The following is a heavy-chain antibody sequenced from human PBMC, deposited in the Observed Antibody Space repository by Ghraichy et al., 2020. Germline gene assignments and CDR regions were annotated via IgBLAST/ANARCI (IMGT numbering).Heavy chain of an antibody. D-gene: IGHD3-10*01. J-gene: IGHJ5*02. CDR1: GGSFSGYY. Sequence: SQTLSLTCAVYGGSFSGYYWSWIRQPPGKGLEWFGEINNSGSTNYNPSLKSRVTIPVETSKNQFSLKLSSVTAADTAVYYCEGVPDDSANWFDAWCQGTLVTVFS. CDR3: EGVPDDSANWFDA. CDR2: INNSGST. V-gene: IGHV4-34*01.